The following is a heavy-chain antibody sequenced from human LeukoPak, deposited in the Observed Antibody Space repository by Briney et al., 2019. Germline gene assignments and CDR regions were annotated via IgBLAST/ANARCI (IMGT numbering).Heavy chain of an antibody. CDR1: GYTLTELS. CDR3: AKDFRPMAYQPSYYFDY. CDR2: FDPEDGET. J-gene: IGHJ4*02. Sequence: ASVKVSCKVSGYTLTELSMHWVRQAPGRGLEWMGGFDPEDGETIYAQKFQGRVTMTEDTSTDTAYMELSSLRAEDTAVYYCAKDFRPMAYQPSYYFDYWGQGTLVTVSS. D-gene: IGHD2-2*01. V-gene: IGHV1-24*01.